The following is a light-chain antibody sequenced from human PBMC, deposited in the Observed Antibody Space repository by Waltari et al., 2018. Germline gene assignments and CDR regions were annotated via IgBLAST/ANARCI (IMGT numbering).Light chain of an antibody. CDR1: TSDVGCHMY. CDR3: SSYSSTITYV. CDR2: EVS. J-gene: IGLJ1*01. V-gene: IGLV2-14*01. Sequence: QSALTQPASVSWSPGQSIPLSCTGTTSDVGCHMYFSWYQHYPGKAPKLLIYEVSNRPSGVSNRFSGSKSANTASLTISGLQAEDEADYYCSSYSSTITYVFGTGTKVTVL.